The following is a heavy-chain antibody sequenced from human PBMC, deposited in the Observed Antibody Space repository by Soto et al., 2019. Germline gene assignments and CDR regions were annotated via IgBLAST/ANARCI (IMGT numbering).Heavy chain of an antibody. D-gene: IGHD3-10*01. V-gene: IGHV3-74*01. CDR2: LNEDGSFT. CDR3: GRDLSGRADV. CDR1: EFTFSSYC. Sequence: PGGSLRLSCVASEFTFSSYCMHWVRQVPGKGLVWVSRLNEDGSFTSYADSVKGRFTIFRDNAKKTLYLEMNSLRAEDSAVYYCGRDLSGRADVWGQGTTVTVSS. J-gene: IGHJ6*02.